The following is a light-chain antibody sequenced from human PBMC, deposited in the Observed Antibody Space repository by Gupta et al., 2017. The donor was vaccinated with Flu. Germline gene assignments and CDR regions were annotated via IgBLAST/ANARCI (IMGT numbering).Light chain of an antibody. CDR1: RRVVSS. CDR2: DAS. J-gene: IGKJ1*01. CDR3: QQYRNWPPWA. Sequence: GRGAPPCSAGRRVVSSFAWYQQKPGQDPRILIYDASTRAAGLPARFSGSGSAREFSLPISSLLSEDFAVYYCQQYRNWPPWAFGPGTKVEI. V-gene: IGKV3-15*01.